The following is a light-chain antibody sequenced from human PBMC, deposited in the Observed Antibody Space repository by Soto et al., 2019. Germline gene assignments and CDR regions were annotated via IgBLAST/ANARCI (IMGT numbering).Light chain of an antibody. CDR1: QTISSW. CDR2: KAS. Sequence: DTQMTQSPSTLSGSVLDRVTITCRASQTISSWLAWYQQKPGKAPKLLIYKASTLKSGVPSRFSGSGSGTEFTLTISSLQPDDFATYYCQNYNSYLITFGQGTRLEIK. CDR3: QNYNSYLIT. J-gene: IGKJ5*01. V-gene: IGKV1-5*03.